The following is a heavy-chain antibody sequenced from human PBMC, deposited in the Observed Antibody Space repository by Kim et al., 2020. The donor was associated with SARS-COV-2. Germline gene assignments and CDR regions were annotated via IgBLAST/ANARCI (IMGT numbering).Heavy chain of an antibody. D-gene: IGHD3-16*01. CDR2: GNGNR. J-gene: IGHJ4*02. CDR3: MGGFYFDY. V-gene: IGHV1-3*01. Sequence: GNGNRNDSQKFQGRVTFTTDTSASTAYMELSFLRSEDSAVYYCMGGFYFDYWGQGTLVTVSS.